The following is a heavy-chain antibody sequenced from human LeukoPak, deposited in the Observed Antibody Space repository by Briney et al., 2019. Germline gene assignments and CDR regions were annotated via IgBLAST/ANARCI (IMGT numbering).Heavy chain of an antibody. CDR3: ARFYDSSGYHQRAFDI. Sequence: PSETLSLTCTVSGGSISSYYWSWVRQPPGKGLEWIGYIYYSGSTNYNPSLKSRVTISVDTSKNQFSLKLSSVPAPDTAVYYCARFYDSSGYHQRAFDIWGQGTMVTVSS. CDR2: IYYSGST. V-gene: IGHV4-59*01. J-gene: IGHJ3*02. D-gene: IGHD3-22*01. CDR1: GGSISSYY.